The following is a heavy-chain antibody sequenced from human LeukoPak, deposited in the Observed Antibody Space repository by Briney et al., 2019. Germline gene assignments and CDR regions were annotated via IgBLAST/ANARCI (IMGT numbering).Heavy chain of an antibody. CDR3: ARGGYYDSSAFHH. CDR2: INPSGGST. V-gene: IGHV1-46*01. Sequence: ASVKVSCKASGYTFTTYYMHWVRQAPGQGLEWMGIINPSGGSTNYAQKFQGRVTMTRDTSTSTIYMELSSLSSEDTAVYYCARGGYYDSSAFHHWGQGTLVTVSS. J-gene: IGHJ1*01. CDR1: GYTFTTYY. D-gene: IGHD3-22*01.